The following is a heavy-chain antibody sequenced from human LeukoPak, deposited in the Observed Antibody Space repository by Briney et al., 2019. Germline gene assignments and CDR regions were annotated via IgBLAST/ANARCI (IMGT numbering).Heavy chain of an antibody. J-gene: IGHJ3*02. CDR1: GGSVSAYY. V-gene: IGHV4-59*02. CDR3: ARDPVSAFDI. Sequence: PSETLSLTCIVSGGSVSAYYWGWIWQPPGKGLEWIGHGYHSGSTNYNPSLKSRVTISVDMSKNQFSLNLSSVTAADTAVYYCARDPVSAFDIWGQGTMVTVSS. CDR2: GYHSGST.